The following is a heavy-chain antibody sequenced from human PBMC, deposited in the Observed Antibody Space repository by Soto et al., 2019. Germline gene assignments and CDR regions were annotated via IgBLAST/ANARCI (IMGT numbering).Heavy chain of an antibody. CDR3: AREMVYVHHYYYYGMDV. V-gene: IGHV3-53*01. J-gene: IGHJ6*02. D-gene: IGHD2-8*01. Sequence: GGSLRLSCAASGFTVSSNYMSWVRQAPGKGLEWVSVIYSGGSTYYADSVKGRFTISRDNSKNTLYLQMNSLRAEDTAVYYCAREMVYVHHYYYYGMDVWGQGTTVTVSS. CDR2: IYSGGST. CDR1: GFTVSSNY.